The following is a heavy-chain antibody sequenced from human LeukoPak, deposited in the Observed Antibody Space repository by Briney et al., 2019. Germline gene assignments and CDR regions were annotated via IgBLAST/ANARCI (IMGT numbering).Heavy chain of an antibody. Sequence: GSLRLSGAASGFTFSSYAMTWVRQAPGKGLEWVSAVSGSGGHTYYADSVKGRFTISRDNSKNSLYLQMNSLRTEDTALYYCAKGGYYGSGSYPLGYWGQGTLVTVSS. V-gene: IGHV3-23*01. CDR1: GFTFSSYA. J-gene: IGHJ4*02. CDR3: AKGGYYGSGSYPLGY. D-gene: IGHD3-10*01. CDR2: VSGSGGHT.